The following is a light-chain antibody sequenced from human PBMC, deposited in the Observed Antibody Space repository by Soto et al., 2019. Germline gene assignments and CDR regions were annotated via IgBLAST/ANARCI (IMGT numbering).Light chain of an antibody. V-gene: IGLV2-14*01. CDR1: SSDVGGYNY. J-gene: IGLJ1*01. Sequence: QSALTQPASVSGSPGQSITISCTGTSSDVGGYNYVSWYQQHPGKAPKLIIYDVSNRPSGVSNRFSGSRSGNTASLTISGLQAEDKADYYCSSYTSSRTRVFGTGTKLTVL. CDR2: DVS. CDR3: SSYTSSRTRV.